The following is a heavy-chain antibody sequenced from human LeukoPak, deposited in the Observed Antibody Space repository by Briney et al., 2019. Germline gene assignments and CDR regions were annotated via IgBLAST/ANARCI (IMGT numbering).Heavy chain of an antibody. D-gene: IGHD3-10*01. CDR3: ARSGPTYGSGSYVHVY. V-gene: IGHV3-21*01. CDR2: ISSSSSYI. CDR1: GGSFSGYY. Sequence: ETLSLTCAVYGGSFSGYYWSWIRQPPGKGLEWVSSISSSSSYIYYADSVKGRFTISRDNAKNSLYLQMNSLRAEDTAVYYCARSGPTYGSGSYVHVYWGQGTLVTVSS. J-gene: IGHJ4*02.